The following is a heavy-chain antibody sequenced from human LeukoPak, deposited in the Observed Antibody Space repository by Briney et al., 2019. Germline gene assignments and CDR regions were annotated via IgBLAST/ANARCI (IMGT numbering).Heavy chain of an antibody. CDR2: IIPIFGTA. V-gene: IGHV1-69*13. D-gene: IGHD7-27*01. CDR1: GYTFTSYY. CDR3: ARLLTGDPLSDAFDI. Sequence: SVKVSCKASGYTFTSYYMHWVRQAPGQGLEWMGGIIPIFGTANYAQKFQGRVTITADESTSTAYMELSSLRSEDTAVYYCARLLTGDPLSDAFDIWGQGTMVTVSS. J-gene: IGHJ3*02.